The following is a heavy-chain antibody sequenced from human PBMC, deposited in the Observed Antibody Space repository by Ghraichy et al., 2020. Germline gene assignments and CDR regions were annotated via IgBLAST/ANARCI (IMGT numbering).Heavy chain of an antibody. D-gene: IGHD6-13*01. CDR1: GGSFSGYY. V-gene: IGHV4-34*01. CDR2: INHSGST. J-gene: IGHJ6*02. Sequence: SETLSLTCAVYGGSFSGYYWSWIRQPPGKGLEWIGEINHSGSTNYNPSLKSRVTISVDTSKNQFSLKLSSVTAADTAVYYCARGKRAAATKYYYYYGMDVWGQGTTVTVSS. CDR3: ARGKRAAATKYYYYYGMDV.